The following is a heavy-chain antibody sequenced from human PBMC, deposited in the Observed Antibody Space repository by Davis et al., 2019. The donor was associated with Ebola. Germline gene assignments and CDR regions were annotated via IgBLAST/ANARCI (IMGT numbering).Heavy chain of an antibody. CDR2: IYYSGST. J-gene: IGHJ4*02. Sequence: PGGSLRLSCTVSGGSISSYYWSWIRQPPGKGLEWIGYIYYSGSTYYNPSLKSRVTISVDTSKTQFFLKLSSVTAADTAVYYCASLPDYWGQGTLVTVSS. CDR1: GGSISSYY. D-gene: IGHD2-2*01. V-gene: IGHV4-59*06. CDR3: ASLPDY.